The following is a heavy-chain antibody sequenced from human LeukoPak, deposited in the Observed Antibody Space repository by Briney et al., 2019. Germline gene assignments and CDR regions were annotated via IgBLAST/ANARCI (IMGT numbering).Heavy chain of an antibody. CDR1: GFTFSTYW. V-gene: IGHV3-74*01. D-gene: IGHD3-22*01. Sequence: GGSLRLSCAASGFTFSTYWMHWVRHAPGKGLVWVSRIKSDGSTNYSDSVKGRFTISRDNAKNTVSLQMNSLRPEDTGVYYCARAPSEIGGYYPEYFRHWGQGTLVTVSS. CDR2: IKSDGST. CDR3: ARAPSEIGGYYPEYFRH. J-gene: IGHJ1*01.